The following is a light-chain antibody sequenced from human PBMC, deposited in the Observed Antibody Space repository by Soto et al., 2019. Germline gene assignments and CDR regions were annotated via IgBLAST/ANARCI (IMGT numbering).Light chain of an antibody. CDR3: QQYHNWPIT. J-gene: IGKJ5*01. Sequence: IVLTQSPATLSVSPGERATFSCWASQSVSSNLAWYXQKHGQAXRXXIYDASTRATGIPARFSGSGSGTDLTLTISGLQSEDFEVYACQQYHNWPITFGQGTRLEIK. V-gene: IGKV3D-15*01. CDR2: DAS. CDR1: QSVSSN.